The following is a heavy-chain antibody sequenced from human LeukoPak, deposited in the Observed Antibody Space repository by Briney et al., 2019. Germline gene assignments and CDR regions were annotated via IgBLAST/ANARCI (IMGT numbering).Heavy chain of an antibody. Sequence: GGSLRLSCAASGFTFSSCSMNWVRQAPGKGLEWVSSISSSSSYIYYADSVKGRFTISRDNSKNTLYLQMNSLRAEDTAVYYCAKGSAWRDSSGWDDEYYFDYWGQGTLVTVSS. CDR2: ISSSSSYI. CDR3: AKGSAWRDSSGWDDEYYFDY. D-gene: IGHD6-19*01. CDR1: GFTFSSCS. J-gene: IGHJ4*02. V-gene: IGHV3-21*04.